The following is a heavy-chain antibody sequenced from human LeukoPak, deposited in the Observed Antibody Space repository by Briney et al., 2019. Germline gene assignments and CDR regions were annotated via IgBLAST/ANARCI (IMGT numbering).Heavy chain of an antibody. CDR1: GYTFTSYG. V-gene: IGHV1-46*01. CDR3: ARCLWFGELPPDY. CDR2: INPSGGST. Sequence: ASVKVSCKASGYTFTSYGISWVRQAPGQGLEWMGIINPSGGSTTYAQKFQGRLSMTRDTSTSTVYMELSSLRSEDTAMYYCARCLWFGELPPDYWGQGTLVTVSS. D-gene: IGHD3-10*01. J-gene: IGHJ4*02.